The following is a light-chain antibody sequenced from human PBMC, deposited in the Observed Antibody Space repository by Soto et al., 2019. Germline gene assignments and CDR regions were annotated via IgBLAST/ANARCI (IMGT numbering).Light chain of an antibody. CDR3: QYSGSEWEWT. Sequence: QMTQSPSSLSASVGEKIIITCRASRDVGSDVSWYQQKPGQAPKLLIYAASNLYTGVPSRFSGSRPGTEFTLTISRLEPEDFAVYYCQYSGSEWEWTFGRGTRVEI. CDR1: RDVGSD. CDR2: AAS. J-gene: IGKJ1*01. V-gene: IGKV1-6*01.